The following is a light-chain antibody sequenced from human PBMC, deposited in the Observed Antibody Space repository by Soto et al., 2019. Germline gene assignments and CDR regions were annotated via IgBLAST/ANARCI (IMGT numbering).Light chain of an antibody. V-gene: IGLV1-40*01. Sequence: QSVLTQPPSVSGAPGQRVTISCTGSSSNIGAGYDVHWYQQLPGTAPKLLIYGNSNRPSGVPDRFSGSKSGTSASLAITGLQAEDEADYYCQSYDSSFEVVFGTGTKVTVL. CDR2: GNS. J-gene: IGLJ1*01. CDR3: QSYDSSFEVV. CDR1: SSNIGAGYD.